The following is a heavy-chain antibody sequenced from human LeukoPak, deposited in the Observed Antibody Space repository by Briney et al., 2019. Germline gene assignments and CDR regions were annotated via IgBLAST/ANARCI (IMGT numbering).Heavy chain of an antibody. D-gene: IGHD2-21*01. Sequence: SETLSLTCTVSGGSISSSSYYWGWIRQPPGKGLEWIGSIYYSGSTYYNPSLKSRVTISVDTSKNQFSLKLSSVTAADTAVYYCATLFRDNFDYWGQGTLVTVSS. J-gene: IGHJ4*02. CDR3: ATLFRDNFDY. V-gene: IGHV4-39*07. CDR1: GGSISSSSYY. CDR2: IYYSGST.